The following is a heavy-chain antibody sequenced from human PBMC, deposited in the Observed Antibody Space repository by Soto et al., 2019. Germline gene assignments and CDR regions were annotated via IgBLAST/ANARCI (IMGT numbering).Heavy chain of an antibody. D-gene: IGHD3-22*01. Sequence: GVSLRLSWLASGFTFSSYAMHWVRQAPGKGLEWVAVISYDGSNKYYADSVKGRFTISRDNSKNTLYLQMNSLRAEDTAVYYCARDFAGSHRYDSSGYHYWGQGTLVTVSS. J-gene: IGHJ4*02. CDR1: GFTFSSYA. CDR2: ISYDGSNK. CDR3: ARDFAGSHRYDSSGYHY. V-gene: IGHV3-30-3*01.